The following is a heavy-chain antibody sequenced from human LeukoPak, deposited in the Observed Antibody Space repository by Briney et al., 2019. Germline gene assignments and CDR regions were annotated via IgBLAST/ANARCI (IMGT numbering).Heavy chain of an antibody. Sequence: PGGSLRLSCAASGFTFSSYDMHWVRQATEKGLEWVSAIGTAGDTYYPGSVKGRFTISRENAKNSLYLQMNSLRAGDTAVYYCARAIAVAGTPLDYWGQGTLVTVSS. CDR1: GFTFSSYD. CDR2: IGTAGDT. D-gene: IGHD6-19*01. J-gene: IGHJ4*02. CDR3: ARAIAVAGTPLDY. V-gene: IGHV3-13*01.